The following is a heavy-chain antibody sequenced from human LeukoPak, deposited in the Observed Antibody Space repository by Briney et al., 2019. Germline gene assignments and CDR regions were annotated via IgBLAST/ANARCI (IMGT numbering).Heavy chain of an antibody. CDR1: GFTFDDYA. CDR2: ISYNGGFI. CDR3: AKVRGKYSSHFFFDY. V-gene: IGHV3-9*01. Sequence: PGGSLRLSCAGSGFTFDDYAMHWVRQAPGKGLEWLSIISYNGGFIDYADSVEARFTISRDNAKNSLYLQLDSLRAEDTAIYYCAKVRGKYSSHFFFDYWGQGTLVTVSS. J-gene: IGHJ4*02. D-gene: IGHD6-19*01.